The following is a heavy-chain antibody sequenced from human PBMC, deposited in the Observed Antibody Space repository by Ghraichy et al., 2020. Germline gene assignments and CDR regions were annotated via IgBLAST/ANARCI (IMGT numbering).Heavy chain of an antibody. V-gene: IGHV3-11*01. CDR2: LTETGGTI. CDR1: GFDFSDYY. CDR3: ARFRDAYKSGAFDL. D-gene: IGHD5-24*01. Sequence: SCAASGFDFSDYYMTWIRQAPGRGLEWISYLTETGGTIYYADSVKDRFTISRDNAKNSLFLQMNSLRAEDTATYYCARFRDAYKSGAFDLWGQGTMVTVSS. J-gene: IGHJ3*01.